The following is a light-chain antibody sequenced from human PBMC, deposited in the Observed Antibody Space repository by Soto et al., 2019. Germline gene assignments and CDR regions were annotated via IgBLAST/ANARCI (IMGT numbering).Light chain of an antibody. CDR2: AAS. CDR3: QETQSTPGT. V-gene: IGKV1-39*01. J-gene: IGKJ1*01. Sequence: DIQMTQSPSSLSASVGNRVIITCRASQSISRHLNWYQQKSGKAPKLLIHAASTLHSGVPSRFSGGGSGTDFTLTISPLEPEDFATYYCQETQSTPGTFGHGTKVEIK. CDR1: QSISRH.